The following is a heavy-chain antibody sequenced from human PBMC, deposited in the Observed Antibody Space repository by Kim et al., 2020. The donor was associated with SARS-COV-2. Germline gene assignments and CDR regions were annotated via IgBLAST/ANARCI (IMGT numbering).Heavy chain of an antibody. Sequence: EYAASVKGRFTISRDDSKSIAYLQMNSLKTEDTAVYYCTRWILALDAFDIWGQGTMVTVSS. J-gene: IGHJ3*02. D-gene: IGHD2-2*03. V-gene: IGHV3-49*02. CDR3: TRWILALDAFDI.